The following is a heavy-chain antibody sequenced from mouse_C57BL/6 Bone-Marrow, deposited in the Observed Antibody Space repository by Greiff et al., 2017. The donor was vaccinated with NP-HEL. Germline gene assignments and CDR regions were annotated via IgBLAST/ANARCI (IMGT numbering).Heavy chain of an antibody. CDR3: AKRTMVRGYAMDY. J-gene: IGHJ4*01. V-gene: IGHV2-9*01. Sequence: VQGVESGPGLVAPSQSLSITCTVSGFSLTSYGVDWVRQPPGKGLEWLGVIWGGGSTNYNSAIMSRRSISKDNSKSQVVLKMNSLQSDDTAMYYCAKRTMVRGYAMDYWGQGTSVTVSS. CDR2: IWGGGST. D-gene: IGHD2-2*01. CDR1: GFSLTSYG.